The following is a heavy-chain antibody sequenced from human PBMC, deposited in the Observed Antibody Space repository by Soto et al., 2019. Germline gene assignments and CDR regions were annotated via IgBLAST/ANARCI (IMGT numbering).Heavy chain of an antibody. D-gene: IGHD3-10*01. J-gene: IGHJ3*02. CDR3: ARDLYGSGSYYKGQKDHDAFDI. CDR1: GGTFSSYT. Sequence: QVQLVQSGAEVKKPGSSVKVSCKASGGTFSSYTISWVRQAPGQGLEWMGRISPILGIANYAQKFQGRVTITADKSTSTAYMELSSLRSEDTAVYYCARDLYGSGSYYKGQKDHDAFDIWGQGTMVTVSS. V-gene: IGHV1-69*08. CDR2: ISPILGIA.